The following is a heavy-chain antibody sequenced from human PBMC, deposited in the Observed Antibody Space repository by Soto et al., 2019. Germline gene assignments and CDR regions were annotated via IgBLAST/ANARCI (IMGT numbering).Heavy chain of an antibody. V-gene: IGHV3-23*01. CDR3: ARNTPPNGLSIRYYFYGMDV. CDR1: GFTFSSYA. D-gene: IGHD2-2*02. CDR2: ISGSGGST. Sequence: GGSLRLSCAASGFTFSSYAMSWVRQAPGKGLEWVSAISGSGGSTYYADSVKGHFIISRDNSKNTLYLQMSSLRAEDTAVYYCARNTPPNGLSIRYYFYGMDVWGQGTTVTVSS. J-gene: IGHJ6*02.